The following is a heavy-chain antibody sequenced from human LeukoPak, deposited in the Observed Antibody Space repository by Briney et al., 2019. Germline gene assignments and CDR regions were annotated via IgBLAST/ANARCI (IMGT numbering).Heavy chain of an antibody. CDR3: ARDLGCSGTSCPEDYYYYGMDV. J-gene: IGHJ6*04. Sequence: SETLSLTCTVSGGSISSGGYYWSWIRQHPGKGLEWIGYIYYSGSTYYNPSLKSRVTISVDTSKNQFSLKLSSVTAADTAVYYCARDLGCSGTSCPEDYYYYGMDVWGKGTTVTVSS. CDR2: IYYSGST. V-gene: IGHV4-31*03. D-gene: IGHD2-2*01. CDR1: GGSISSGGYY.